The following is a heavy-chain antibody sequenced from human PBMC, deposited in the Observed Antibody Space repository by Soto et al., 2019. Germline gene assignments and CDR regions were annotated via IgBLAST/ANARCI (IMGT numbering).Heavy chain of an antibody. Sequence: QVQLVQSGTEVKKTGSSVKVSCKASRGTFSTFGISWVRQAPGQGLEWMGGIIPFFGTARYSQKFEDRITITADESTNTVYMDLRSLTSEDTAIYYCAKSAPMDAGDKYYYDFWGQGALVTVSS. CDR1: RGTFSTFG. V-gene: IGHV1-69*01. D-gene: IGHD4-17*01. CDR3: AKSAPMDAGDKYYYDF. CDR2: IIPFFGTA. J-gene: IGHJ4*02.